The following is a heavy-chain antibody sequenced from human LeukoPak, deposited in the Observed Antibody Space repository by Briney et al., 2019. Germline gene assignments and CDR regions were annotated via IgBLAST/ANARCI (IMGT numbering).Heavy chain of an antibody. CDR1: GGSFSGYY. V-gene: IGHV4-34*09. Sequence: PSETLSLTCAVYGGSFSGYYWSWIRQPPGKGLEWIGEINHSGSTNYNPSLKSRVTISVDTSKNQFSLKLSSVTAADTAVYYCARDLGTPLSAFDIWGQGTMVTVSS. J-gene: IGHJ3*02. CDR3: ARDLGTPLSAFDI. D-gene: IGHD3-10*01. CDR2: INHSGST.